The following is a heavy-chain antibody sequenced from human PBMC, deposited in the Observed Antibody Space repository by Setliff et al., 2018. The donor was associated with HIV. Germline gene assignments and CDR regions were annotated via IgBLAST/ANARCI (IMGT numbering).Heavy chain of an antibody. J-gene: IGHJ4*02. Sequence: SETLSLTCTVSGGSISSCSYYWGWIRQPPGKGLEWIGSIYYSGSTYYNPSLKSRVTISVDTSKNQFSLKLSSVTAADTAVYYCARAVQLGYFDYWGQGTLVTVS. V-gene: IGHV4-39*07. CDR3: ARAVQLGYFDY. CDR1: GGSISSCSYY. CDR2: IYYSGST. D-gene: IGHD6-6*01.